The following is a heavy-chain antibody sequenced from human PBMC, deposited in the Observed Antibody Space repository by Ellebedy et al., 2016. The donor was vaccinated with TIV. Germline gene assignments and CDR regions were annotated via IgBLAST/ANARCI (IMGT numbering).Heavy chain of an antibody. CDR3: ARGRDSSSSWYNWFDP. CDR1: GYTFTSYD. Sequence: ASVKVSCKASGYTFTSYDINWVRQATGQGLEWMGWMNPNSGNTGYAQKFQGRVTITRNTSISTAYMELSSLRSEDTAVYYCARGRDSSSSWYNWFDPWGQGTLVTVSS. V-gene: IGHV1-8*03. D-gene: IGHD6-13*01. J-gene: IGHJ5*02. CDR2: MNPNSGNT.